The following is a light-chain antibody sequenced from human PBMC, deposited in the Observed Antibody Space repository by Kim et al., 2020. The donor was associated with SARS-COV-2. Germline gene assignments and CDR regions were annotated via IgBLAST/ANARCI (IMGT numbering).Light chain of an antibody. CDR1: QTVDRN. J-gene: IGKJ4*01. CDR2: RAS. CDR3: QQFSKWPLT. V-gene: IGKV3-15*01. Sequence: IVMTQSPATLSVSPGERVTLSCRASQTVDRNLAWYQQKGGQPPRLLIYRASTRATDIPARFSGSGSGTEFNLTIHSLRSEDSGNYYCQQFSKWPLTFGGGTKVDIK.